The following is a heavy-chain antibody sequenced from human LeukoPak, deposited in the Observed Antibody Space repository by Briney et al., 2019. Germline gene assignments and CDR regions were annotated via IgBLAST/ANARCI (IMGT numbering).Heavy chain of an antibody. CDR2: ISGSGGTT. CDR1: GFTLCSYG. V-gene: IGHV3-23*01. D-gene: IGHD2-21*02. CDR3: AGPIVVVTATDAFDI. Sequence: GGTLRLSCAASGFTLCSYGMSWGRQAPGRGLEGVSAISGSGGTTYNADSVKGRFTISRDNAKNSLYLQMNSLRAEDTAVYYCAGPIVVVTATDAFDIWGQGTMVTVSS. J-gene: IGHJ3*02.